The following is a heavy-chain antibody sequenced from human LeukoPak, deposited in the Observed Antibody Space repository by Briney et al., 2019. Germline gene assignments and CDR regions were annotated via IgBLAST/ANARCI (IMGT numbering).Heavy chain of an antibody. Sequence: PSETLSLTCAVYGGSFSGYYWSWIRQPPGKGLGWIGEINHSGSTNYNPSLKSRDTISVDTSKNQFSLRLSSVTAADTAVYYCARGKTRITIFGVVILGWFDPWGQGTLVTVSS. CDR1: GGSFSGYY. J-gene: IGHJ5*02. CDR2: INHSGST. D-gene: IGHD3-3*01. V-gene: IGHV4-34*01. CDR3: ARGKTRITIFGVVILGWFDP.